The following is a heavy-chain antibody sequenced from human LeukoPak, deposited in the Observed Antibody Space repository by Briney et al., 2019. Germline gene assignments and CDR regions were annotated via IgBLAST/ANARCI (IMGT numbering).Heavy chain of an antibody. CDR1: GFTFSSYS. J-gene: IGHJ4*02. CDR2: ISYSSSYI. CDR3: ARGSEGTYWLLDY. D-gene: IGHD5-12*01. Sequence: GGSLRLSCAASGFTFSSYSMHWVRQAPGKGLEWVSSISYSSSYIYYADSVKGRFTISRDNAKNSLYLQMNSLRAEDTAVYYCARGSEGTYWLLDYWGQGTLVTVSS. V-gene: IGHV3-21*01.